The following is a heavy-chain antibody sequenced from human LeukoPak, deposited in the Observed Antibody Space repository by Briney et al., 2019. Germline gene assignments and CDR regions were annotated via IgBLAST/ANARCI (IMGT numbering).Heavy chain of an antibody. CDR1: GDSISGYY. CDR3: ARSPTRGNWFDP. D-gene: IGHD3-10*01. Sequence: PSETLSLTCTVSGDSISGYYWSWIRQPAGKGLEWIGHIDSSGNTNYNPSLKSRVTMSADTSNKQFSLKLSSVTAADTAVYYCARSPTRGNWFDPWGQGTLVTVSS. V-gene: IGHV4-4*07. CDR2: IDSSGNT. J-gene: IGHJ5*02.